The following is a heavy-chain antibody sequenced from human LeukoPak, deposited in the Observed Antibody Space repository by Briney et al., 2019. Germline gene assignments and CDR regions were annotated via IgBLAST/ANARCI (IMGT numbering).Heavy chain of an antibody. J-gene: IGHJ6*03. Sequence: SPSETLSLTCSVSGDSMGNFYWNWLRQPAGKGLGWIGRIRTDGTTYANPSFESAVTMSVDTSNNHISLRLSSATAADTAVYYCARSTGFYTTYYMDVWGKGTTVTVSS. D-gene: IGHD3-22*01. CDR2: IRTDGTT. V-gene: IGHV4-4*07. CDR3: ARSTGFYTTYYMDV. CDR1: GDSMGNFY.